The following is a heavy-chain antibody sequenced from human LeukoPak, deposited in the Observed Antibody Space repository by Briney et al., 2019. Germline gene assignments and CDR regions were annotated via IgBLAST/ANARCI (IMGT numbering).Heavy chain of an antibody. V-gene: IGHV3-7*03. Sequence: GGSLRLSCAASGFTFSSYWMSWVRQAPGKGLEWVANIKQDGSEKYYVDSVKGRFTISRDNAKDSLYLQMNSLRAEDTALYHCARGNYGDSEPRAFDIWGQGTMVTVSS. CDR3: ARGNYGDSEPRAFDI. CDR1: GFTFSSYW. CDR2: IKQDGSEK. D-gene: IGHD4-17*01. J-gene: IGHJ3*02.